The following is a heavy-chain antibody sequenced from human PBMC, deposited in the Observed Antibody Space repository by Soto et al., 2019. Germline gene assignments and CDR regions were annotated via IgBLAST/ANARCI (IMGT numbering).Heavy chain of an antibody. D-gene: IGHD2-21*02. Sequence: ASVKVSCKASGYTFIDYGFSWVRQAPGQGLEWMGWISAYNGNTRNAQKFQGRLTMTRETSTSTAYMELRSLRSEDTAVYYCARSIVVVTALDYG. V-gene: IGHV1-18*01. CDR1: GYTFIDYG. CDR2: ISAYNGNT. CDR3: ARSIVVVTALDYG. J-gene: IGHJ6*01.